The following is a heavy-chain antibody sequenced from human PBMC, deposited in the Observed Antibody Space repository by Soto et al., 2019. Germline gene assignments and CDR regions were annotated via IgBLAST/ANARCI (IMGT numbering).Heavy chain of an antibody. J-gene: IGHJ4*02. CDR2: TSFSGYT. CDR3: VRGDNPYHYATSGPGTFDK. Sequence: QVQLQESGPGLVKPSQTLSLTCTVSGDSVSGGDSYWSWIRQPPGKALEWIGYTSFSGYTSYTPSRKSRVTLSVAMSKPQFSLRLTSVTAAATAIYYCVRGDNPYHYATSGPGTFDKWGQGTLVSVSS. D-gene: IGHD3-22*01. V-gene: IGHV4-30-4*01. CDR1: GDSVSGGDSY.